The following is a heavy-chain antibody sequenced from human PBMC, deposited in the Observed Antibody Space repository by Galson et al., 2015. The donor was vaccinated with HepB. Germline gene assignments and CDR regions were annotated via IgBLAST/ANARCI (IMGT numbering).Heavy chain of an antibody. Sequence: SVKVSCKASGYTFSRYSINWVRQAPGQGLEWMGRIIPILGIANYAQKFQGRVTITADKSTSTAYMELSSLRSEDTAVYYCARLGWELLLDFDYWGQGTLVPVSS. J-gene: IGHJ4*02. CDR2: IIPILGIA. V-gene: IGHV1-69*02. CDR3: ARLGWELLLDFDY. D-gene: IGHD1-26*01. CDR1: GYTFSRYS.